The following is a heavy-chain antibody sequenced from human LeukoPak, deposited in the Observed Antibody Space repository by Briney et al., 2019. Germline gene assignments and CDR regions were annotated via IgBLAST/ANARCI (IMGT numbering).Heavy chain of an antibody. CDR3: ARVFSSGWTVDS. J-gene: IGHJ4*02. V-gene: IGHV3-21*01. CDR2: ISSSSSYI. CDR1: GFPFSSYS. D-gene: IGHD6-19*01. Sequence: GGSLSLSCAASGFPFSSYSMNWVRQAPGKGLEWVSSISSSSSYIYYADSVKGRFTISRDNAKNSLYLQMNSLRAEDTAVYYCARVFSSGWTVDSWGQGTLVTVSS.